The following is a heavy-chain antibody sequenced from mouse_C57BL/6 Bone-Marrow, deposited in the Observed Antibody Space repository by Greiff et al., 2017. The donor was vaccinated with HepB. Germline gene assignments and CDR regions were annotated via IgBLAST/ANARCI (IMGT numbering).Heavy chain of an antibody. Sequence: LQESGPELVKPGASVKISCKASGYAFSSSWMNWVKQRPGKGLEWIGRIYPGDGDTNYNGKFKGKATLTADKSSSTAYMQLSSLTSEDSAVYFCARGRFYYYGSSLYAMDYWGQGTSVTVSS. D-gene: IGHD1-1*01. J-gene: IGHJ4*01. CDR2: IYPGDGDT. CDR1: GYAFSSSW. V-gene: IGHV1-82*01. CDR3: ARGRFYYYGSSLYAMDY.